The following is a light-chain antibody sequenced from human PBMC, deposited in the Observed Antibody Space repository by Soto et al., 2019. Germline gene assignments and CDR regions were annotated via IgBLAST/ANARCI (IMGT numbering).Light chain of an antibody. CDR3: QLYGISPH. CDR2: ASS. CDR1: QSRGSNF. V-gene: IGKV3-20*01. Sequence: MVVRQSPGTLALSPGESAPLSCKTSQSRGSNFLAWYQHKPGQAPRLLIYASSNRATGIPDRFSGSASGTDFTLTINRLEPEDFAVYYCQLYGISPHFGQGTRLE. J-gene: IGKJ5*01.